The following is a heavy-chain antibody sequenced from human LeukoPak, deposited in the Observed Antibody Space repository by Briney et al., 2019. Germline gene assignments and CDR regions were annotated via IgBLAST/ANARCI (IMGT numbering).Heavy chain of an antibody. CDR3: AKGGFSYPNWFDP. Sequence: ASVKVSCKASGYTFTGYYLHWVRQAPGQGLEWMGWIIPNSGGTNYAQKFQGRVTMTRDTSISTAYMELSRLRSDDTAVYYCAKGGFSYPNWFDPWGQGTLVTVSS. V-gene: IGHV1-2*02. CDR1: GYTFTGYY. D-gene: IGHD5-18*01. CDR2: IIPNSGGT. J-gene: IGHJ5*02.